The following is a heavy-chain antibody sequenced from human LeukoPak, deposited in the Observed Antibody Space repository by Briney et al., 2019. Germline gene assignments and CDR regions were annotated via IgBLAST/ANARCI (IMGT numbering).Heavy chain of an antibody. CDR2: IFYSGSA. CDR3: ARGKAPSGTYYYYFDY. J-gene: IGHJ4*02. D-gene: IGHD1-26*01. V-gene: IGHV4-39*01. CDR1: GGSITGDSYY. Sequence: SETLSLTCTVSGGSITGDSYYWGWIRQPPGKGLKWIGSIFYSGSAYYNPSLKSRVTVSVDTSKNQFSLKLTSVTAADTAVYYCARGKAPSGTYYYYFDYWGQGTLVTVSS.